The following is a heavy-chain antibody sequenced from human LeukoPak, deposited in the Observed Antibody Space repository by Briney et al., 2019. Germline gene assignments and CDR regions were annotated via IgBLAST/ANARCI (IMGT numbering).Heavy chain of an antibody. V-gene: IGHV4-4*07. CDR1: GGSIGNYY. D-gene: IGHD2-2*03. J-gene: IGHJ4*02. CDR2: THTGGST. CDR3: ARGRWKAGMDSPHYSDY. Sequence: SETLSLTCTVSGGSIGNYYWSWIRHRAGQGLGWIGRTHTGGSTNYNPSLKSRVTVSVDTSKSQFSLKLTSLTAADTAAYYCARGRWKAGMDSPHYSDYWSQGTLVTVSS.